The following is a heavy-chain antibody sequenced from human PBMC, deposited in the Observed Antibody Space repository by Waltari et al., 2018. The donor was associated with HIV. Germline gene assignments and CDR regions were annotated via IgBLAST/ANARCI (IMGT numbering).Heavy chain of an antibody. CDR2: ISWNSART. D-gene: IGHD1-26*01. CDR3: AKGGPLGATNYGMDV. J-gene: IGHJ6*02. Sequence: EVQLVESGGGLVQPGRSLRLSCVASGFSIDNYAMHWVRQVPGKGLEWVSGISWNSARTTDGDSVKGRFTISRDNAKKTVTLQMNSLRVEDTALYYCAKGGPLGATNYGMDVWGQGTTVTVSS. V-gene: IGHV3-9*01. CDR1: GFSIDNYA.